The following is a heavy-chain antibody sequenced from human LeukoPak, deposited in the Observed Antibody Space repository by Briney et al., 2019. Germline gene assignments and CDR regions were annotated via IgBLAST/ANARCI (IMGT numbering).Heavy chain of an antibody. J-gene: IGHJ4*02. D-gene: IGHD6-13*01. CDR2: INPSGGST. CDR1: GYTFTSYY. V-gene: IGHV1-46*01. CDR3: ARDPADSSSSGRYSSSWYEGCY. Sequence: ASVKVSCKASGYTFTSYYMHWVRQAPGQGLEWMAIINPSGGSTSYAQKFQGRVTMTRDTSTSTVYMELSSLRSEDTAVYYCARDPADSSSSGRYSSSWYEGCYWGQGTLVTVSS.